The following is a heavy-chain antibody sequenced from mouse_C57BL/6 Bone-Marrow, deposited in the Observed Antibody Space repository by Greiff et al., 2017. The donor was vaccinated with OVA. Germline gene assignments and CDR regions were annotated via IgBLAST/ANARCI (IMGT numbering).Heavy chain of an antibody. CDR2: ISDGGSYT. CDR1: GFTFSSYA. D-gene: IGHD2-14*01. V-gene: IGHV5-4*03. Sequence: EVKVEESGGGLVKPGGSLKLSCAASGFTFSSYAMSWVRQTPEKRLEWVATISDGGSYTYYPDNVKGRFTISRDNAKNNLYLQMSHLKSEDTAMYYCARYGYDSAMDYWGQGTSVTVSS. J-gene: IGHJ4*01. CDR3: ARYGYDSAMDY.